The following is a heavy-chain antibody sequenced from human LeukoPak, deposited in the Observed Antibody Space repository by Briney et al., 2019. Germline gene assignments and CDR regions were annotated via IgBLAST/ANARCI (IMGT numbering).Heavy chain of an antibody. CDR3: ARMEMDPAMVTNYFDY. J-gene: IGHJ4*02. CDR1: GYTFTSNY. Sequence: GASVMVSCKASGYTFTSNYMHWVRQAPGQGLEWMGVIHPSGGGTNQAPKFQGRVTMTRDTSTATVFMELSSLTSEDTATYYCARMEMDPAMVTNYFDYWGQGTLVTVYS. D-gene: IGHD5-18*01. V-gene: IGHV1-46*01. CDR2: IHPSGGGT.